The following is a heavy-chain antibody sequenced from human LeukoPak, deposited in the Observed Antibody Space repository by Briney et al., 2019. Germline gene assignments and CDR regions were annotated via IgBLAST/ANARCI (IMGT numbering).Heavy chain of an antibody. CDR2: IYTSGNT. D-gene: IGHD2-8*01. CDR1: GGSISSNY. Sequence: KPSETLSLTCTVSGGSISSNYWSWIRQPAGKGLEWIGRIYTSGNTNYNPSLKSRVTMSVDTSKNQFSLKLSSVTAADTAVYYCAREPYCTNGVCSAYWGQGTLVTVSS. V-gene: IGHV4-4*07. J-gene: IGHJ4*02. CDR3: AREPYCTNGVCSAY.